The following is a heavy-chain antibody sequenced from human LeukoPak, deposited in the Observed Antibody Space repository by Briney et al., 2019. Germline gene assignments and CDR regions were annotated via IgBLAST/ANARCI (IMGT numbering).Heavy chain of an antibody. CDR1: GISFSTNY. CDR2: IRSNGSQE. CDR3: AKEVRVVTAILYFDH. Sequence: GGSLRLSCAASGISFSTNYMHCVRQAAGNGREWVAFIRSNGSQENYIDSVKGRLTVSRDNSKNTHYLHMHSLRVDDTAVYFCAKEVRVVTAILYFDHWGQGRLVTVS. V-gene: IGHV3-30*02. D-gene: IGHD2-21*02. J-gene: IGHJ4*01.